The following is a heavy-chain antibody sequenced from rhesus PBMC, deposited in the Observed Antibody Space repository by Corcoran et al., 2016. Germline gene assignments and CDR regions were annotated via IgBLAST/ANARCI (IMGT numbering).Heavy chain of an antibody. J-gene: IGHJ6*01. D-gene: IGHD1-38*01. CDR2: ISNGGGSK. V-gene: IGHV3S5*01. Sequence: EVQLVESGGGLVQPGGSLRLSCAASGFTFSSYCMSWVRQAPGKGLEWVSYISNGGGSKYYADSVKGRFTISRDNSKNRLSMQMNSLRAEDTAVYYCAKGPGYGLDSWGQGVVVTVSS. CDR1: GFTFSSYC. CDR3: AKGPGYGLDS.